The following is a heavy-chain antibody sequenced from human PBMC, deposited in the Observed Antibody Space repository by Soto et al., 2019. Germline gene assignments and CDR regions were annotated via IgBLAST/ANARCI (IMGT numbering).Heavy chain of an antibody. Sequence: PGESLKISCKGSGFNFNSYWIGWVRQMPGKGLEWMGIISPIDYDTRYNPSFEGQVTISADNSISTAYLQWSGLKASDTGIYYCARKSPYGVLNGFLNWFDYWGQGTQVTVSS. D-gene: IGHD4-17*01. V-gene: IGHV5-51*01. J-gene: IGHJ5*01. CDR2: ISPIDYDT. CDR3: ARKSPYGVLNGFLNWFDY. CDR1: GFNFNSYW.